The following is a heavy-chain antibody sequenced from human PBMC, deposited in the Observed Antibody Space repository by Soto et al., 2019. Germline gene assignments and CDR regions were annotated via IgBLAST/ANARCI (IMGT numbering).Heavy chain of an antibody. V-gene: IGHV4-31*03. CDR2: ISSSGNT. Sequence: QVQLQESGPGLVKSSQTLSLTCTVSGASLTSGGYYWNWIRQRPGKGLEWVGYISSSGNTYYNPSLKSRVTTSVDTSKNQFSLNLSSVTAADTAVYYGGSGRLWFRDVWYFDFWGQGSLVTVSS. J-gene: IGHJ4*02. CDR1: GASLTSGGYY. CDR3: GSGRLWFRDVWYFDF. D-gene: IGHD3-10*01.